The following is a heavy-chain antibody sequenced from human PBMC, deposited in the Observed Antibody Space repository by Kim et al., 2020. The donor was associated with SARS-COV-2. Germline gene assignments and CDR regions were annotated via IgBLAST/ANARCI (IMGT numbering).Heavy chain of an antibody. J-gene: IGHJ4*02. CDR1: GFTFSSYG. CDR3: AKESSYYYDSSGPYDGGWFDY. D-gene: IGHD3-22*01. CDR2: ISYDGSNK. V-gene: IGHV3-30*18. Sequence: GGSLRLSCAASGFTFSSYGMHWVRQAPGKGLEWVAVISYDGSNKYYADSVKGRFTISRDNSKNTLYLQMNSLRAEDTAVYYCAKESSYYYDSSGPYDGGWFDYWGQGTLVTVSS.